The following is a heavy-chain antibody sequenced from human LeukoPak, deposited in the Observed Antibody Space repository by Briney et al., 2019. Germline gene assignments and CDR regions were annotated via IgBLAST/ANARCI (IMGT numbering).Heavy chain of an antibody. D-gene: IGHD3-22*01. V-gene: IGHV1-46*01. J-gene: IGHJ4*02. CDR2: INPSVGST. CDR1: GYTFTSYY. Sequence: ASVKVACKASGYTFTSYYMHWVRQAPGQGLEWMGIINPSVGSTSYEQKFQGRVTMTRDTSTSTVYMELSSLRSEDTAVYYCAREGRVVTMIVDYWGQGTLVTVSS. CDR3: AREGRVVTMIVDY.